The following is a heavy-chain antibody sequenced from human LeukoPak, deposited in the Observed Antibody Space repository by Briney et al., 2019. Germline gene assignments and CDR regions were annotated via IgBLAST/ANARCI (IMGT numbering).Heavy chain of an antibody. CDR1: GFTFSSYS. V-gene: IGHV3-48*04. D-gene: IGHD2-2*01. J-gene: IGHJ6*03. CDR3: ASAKYCSSTSCYYYYYYMDV. Sequence: PGGSLRLSCAASGFTFSSYSTNWVRQAPGKGLEWVSYISSSSSTIYYADSVKGRFTISRDNAKNSLYLQMNSLRAEDTAVYYCASAKYCSSTSCYYYYYYMDVWGKGTTVTVSS. CDR2: ISSSSSTI.